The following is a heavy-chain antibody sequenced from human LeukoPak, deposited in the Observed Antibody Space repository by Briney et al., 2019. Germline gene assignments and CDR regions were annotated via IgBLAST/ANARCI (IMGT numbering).Heavy chain of an antibody. CDR1: GGSISSYY. CDR3: AGVTALGYFDY. V-gene: IGHV4-59*04. D-gene: IGHD3-16*01. CDR2: IYHSGST. Sequence: PSETLSLTCTVSGGSISSYYWSWIRQPAGKGLEWIASIYHSGSTYYNPSLKSRVTISVDTSKNQFSLKLSSVTAADTAVYYCAGVTALGYFDYWGQGTLVTVSS. J-gene: IGHJ4*02.